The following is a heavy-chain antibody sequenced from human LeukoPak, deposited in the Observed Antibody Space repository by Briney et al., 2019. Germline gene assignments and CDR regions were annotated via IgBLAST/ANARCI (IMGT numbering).Heavy chain of an antibody. Sequence: GGSLRLSCAASGFTFSSYWMHWVRQAPGKGLVWVSRINSDGSSTNYADSVKGRFTISRDNAKNSLYLQMNSLRAEDTAVYYCARARSSGSHRVVNAFDVWGQGTMVTVSS. CDR3: ARARSSGSHRVVNAFDV. D-gene: IGHD1-26*01. V-gene: IGHV3-74*01. CDR2: INSDGSST. J-gene: IGHJ3*01. CDR1: GFTFSSYW.